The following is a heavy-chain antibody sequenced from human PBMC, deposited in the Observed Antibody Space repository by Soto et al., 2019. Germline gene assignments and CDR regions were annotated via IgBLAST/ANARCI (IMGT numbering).Heavy chain of an antibody. D-gene: IGHD3-3*01. CDR3: AKGGTIFGVAPQYYGMDV. J-gene: IGHJ6*02. CDR1: GFTFSSYA. V-gene: IGHV3-23*01. CDR2: ISGSGGST. Sequence: GGSLRLSCAASGFTFSSYAMSWVRQAPGKGLEWVSAISGSGGSTYYADSVKGRLTISRDNSKNTLYLQMNSLRAEDTAVYYCAKGGTIFGVAPQYYGMDVWGQGTTVTVSS.